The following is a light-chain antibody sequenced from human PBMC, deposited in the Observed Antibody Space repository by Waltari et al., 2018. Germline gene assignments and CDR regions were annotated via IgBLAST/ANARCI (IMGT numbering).Light chain of an antibody. V-gene: IGLV3-19*01. CDR3: TSRDSTGNLL. CDR2: GKK. Sequence: SELTQDPAVSVALGQTVKITCQGDTLRPYYASWYQQRPGQAPLLVTYGKKHRPSGIPGRFSGSSSGSTASLTITGVQAEDEADYYCTSRDSTGNLLFGGGTKLTVL. J-gene: IGLJ2*01. CDR1: TLRPYY.